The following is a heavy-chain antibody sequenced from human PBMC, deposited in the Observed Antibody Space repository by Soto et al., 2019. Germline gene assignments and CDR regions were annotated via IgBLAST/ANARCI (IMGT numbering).Heavy chain of an antibody. CDR3: TKDQTIYYDNSGSYGMDV. V-gene: IGHV3-66*02. D-gene: IGHD3-22*01. CDR2: IDSGGGT. Sequence: SLRLSCVGSGFTVSTSYMSWVRQAPGKGLEWVAFIDSGGGTYYTDSVKGRFTISRDNSKNTLYLQMNSLRAEDTAVYYCTKDQTIYYDNSGSYGMDVWGQGTTVTVSS. J-gene: IGHJ6*02. CDR1: GFTVSTSY.